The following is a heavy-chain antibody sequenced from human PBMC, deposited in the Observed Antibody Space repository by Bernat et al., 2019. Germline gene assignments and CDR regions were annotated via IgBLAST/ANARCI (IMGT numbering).Heavy chain of an antibody. CDR2: ISYDGSNK. CDR1: GFTFSSYG. D-gene: IGHD3-16*02. Sequence: QVQLVESGGGVVQPGRSLRLSCAASGFTFSSYGMHWVRQAPGKGLEWVAVISYDGSNKYYADSVKGRFTISRDNSKNTLYLQMNSLRAEDTAVYYCAKGPFVIHEEYYFDYWGQGTLVTVSS. CDR3: AKGPFVIHEEYYFDY. J-gene: IGHJ4*02. V-gene: IGHV3-30*18.